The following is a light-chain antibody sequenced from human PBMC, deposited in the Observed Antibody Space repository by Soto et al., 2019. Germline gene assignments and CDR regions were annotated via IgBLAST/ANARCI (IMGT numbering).Light chain of an antibody. CDR2: GAS. CDR3: QQYNNWPPIT. CDR1: QSVGSY. V-gene: IGKV3-15*01. J-gene: IGKJ5*01. Sequence: PGERATLSCRASQSVGSYLGWYQQKPGQAPGLLIYGASTRATGISARFSGSGSGTEFTLTISSLQSEDFAVYYCQQYNNWPPITFGQGTRLEI.